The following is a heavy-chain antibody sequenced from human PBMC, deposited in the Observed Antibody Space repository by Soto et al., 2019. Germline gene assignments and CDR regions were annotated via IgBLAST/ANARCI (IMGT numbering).Heavy chain of an antibody. V-gene: IGHV3-23*01. CDR3: TKDRIAVTAPLDY. CDR1: GFTFRNYA. D-gene: IGHD6-19*01. J-gene: IGHJ4*02. CDR2: ISTSGGTT. Sequence: PGGSLRLSCAAFGFTFRNYAMSWVRQAPGKGLEWVSGISTSGGTTHYADSVKGRFTISRDNSKNTLYLQMSSLRAEDTAIYYCTKDRIAVTAPLDYWGQGTLVTVSS.